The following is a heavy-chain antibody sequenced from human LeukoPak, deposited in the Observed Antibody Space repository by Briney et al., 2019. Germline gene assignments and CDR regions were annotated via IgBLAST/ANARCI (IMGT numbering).Heavy chain of an antibody. CDR1: GGTFSSYA. CDR2: ISAYNGNT. Sequence: ASVKVSCKASGGTFSSYAISWVRQAPGQGLEWMGWISAYNGNTNYAQKLQGRVTMTTDTSTSTAYMELRSLRSDDTAVYYCARAANYDYVWGTQRGYAFDIWGQGTMVTVSS. D-gene: IGHD3-16*01. J-gene: IGHJ3*02. V-gene: IGHV1-18*01. CDR3: ARAANYDYVWGTQRGYAFDI.